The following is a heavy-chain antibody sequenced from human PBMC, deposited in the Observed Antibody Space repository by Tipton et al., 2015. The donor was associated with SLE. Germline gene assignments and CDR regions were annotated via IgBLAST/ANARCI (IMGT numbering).Heavy chain of an antibody. CDR1: GGSFSGYS. J-gene: IGHJ4*02. D-gene: IGHD5-18*01. CDR2: IDYSGGS. V-gene: IGHV4-34*11. Sequence: TLSLTCAVYGGSFSGYSWNWIRQPPGKGLEWIGYIDYSGGSYYNPSLKSRVTISLDTSKNQFSLKLNSVTAADTAIYYCARENSYVYDYWGPGTLVTVSS. CDR3: ARENSYVYDY.